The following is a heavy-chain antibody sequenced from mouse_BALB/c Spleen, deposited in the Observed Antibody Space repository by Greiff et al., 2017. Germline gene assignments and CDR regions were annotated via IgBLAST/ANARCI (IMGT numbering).Heavy chain of an antibody. CDR3: ARDECGIYAMDY. V-gene: IGHV5-4*02. D-gene: IGHD2-10*02. CDR2: ISDGGSYT. CDR1: GFTFSDYY. Sequence: EVQVVESGGGLVKPGGSLKLSCAASGFTFSDYYMYWVRQTPEKRLEWVATISDGGSYTYYPDSVKGRFTISRDNAKNNLYLQMSSLKSEDTAMYYCARDECGIYAMDYWGQGTSVTVSS. J-gene: IGHJ4*01.